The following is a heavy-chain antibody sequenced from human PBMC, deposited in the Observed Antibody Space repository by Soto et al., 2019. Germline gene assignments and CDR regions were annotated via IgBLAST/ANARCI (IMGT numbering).Heavy chain of an antibody. CDR3: ARPNIAAFQPASAGMDV. CDR1: GFTFSSYS. CDR2: ISSSSSDM. J-gene: IGHJ6*02. Sequence: GGSLRLSCAASGFTFSSYSMNWLRQAPGRGLEWVSYISSSSSDMYYADSVKGRFTISRDNAKNSLYLQMNSLRAEDTAVFYCARPNIAAFQPASAGMDVWGQGTTVTVSS. V-gene: IGHV3-21*01. D-gene: IGHD6-13*01.